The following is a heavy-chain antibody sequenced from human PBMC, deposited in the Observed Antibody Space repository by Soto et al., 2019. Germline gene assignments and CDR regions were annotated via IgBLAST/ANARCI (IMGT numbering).Heavy chain of an antibody. CDR3: ASLSVAGGFKFDY. CDR1: GFTSSSYS. CDR2: ISSSSSYI. Sequence: PGGSLRVYCAASGFTSSSYSMNWVRQAPGKGLEWVSSISSSSSYIYYADSVKGRFTISRDNAKNSLYLQMNSLRAEDTAVYYCASLSVAGGFKFDYWGQATLVTVSS. D-gene: IGHD6-19*01. V-gene: IGHV3-21*01. J-gene: IGHJ4*02.